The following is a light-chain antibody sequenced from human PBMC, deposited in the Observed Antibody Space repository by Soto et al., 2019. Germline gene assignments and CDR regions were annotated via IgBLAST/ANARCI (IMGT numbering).Light chain of an antibody. Sequence: QSVLTQPPSVSGAPGQRVTISCTGSSSNIGAGYDVHWYQQLPGTAPKLLIYGNSNRPSGVPDRFSGSKSGTSASLAITGLQAAEEDDYYCQSYDNSMRGSVVFGGGTQLTVL. CDR1: SSNIGAGYD. CDR3: QSYDNSMRGSVV. J-gene: IGLJ2*01. V-gene: IGLV1-40*01. CDR2: GNS.